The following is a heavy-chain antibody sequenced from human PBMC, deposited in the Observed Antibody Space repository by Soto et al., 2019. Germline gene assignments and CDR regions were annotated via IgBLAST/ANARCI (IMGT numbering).Heavy chain of an antibody. CDR1: GTSISSYY. CDR3: ARYNSYAIDY. V-gene: IGHV4-59*01. J-gene: IGHJ4*02. D-gene: IGHD2-8*01. Sequence: VQLQESGPGLVKPSETLSLTCTVSGTSISSYYWSWIRQPPGKGLEWIASIHYSGTTNYNPSLASRVTISVDTSKNQFSLKMTSVTAADRAIYFCARYNSYAIDYWGRGTLVTVSS. CDR2: IHYSGTT.